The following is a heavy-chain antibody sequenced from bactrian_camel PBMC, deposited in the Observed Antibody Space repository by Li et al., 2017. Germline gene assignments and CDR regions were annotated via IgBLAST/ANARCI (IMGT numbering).Heavy chain of an antibody. CDR2: INGGSSFQ. V-gene: IGHV3S31*01. D-gene: IGHD2*01. CDR1: GFSYSNYA. CDR3: TTHNRVVGGREEYND. Sequence: DVQLVESGGGLVQPGGSLKLSCAASGFSYSNYAMGWVRQPPGKGLEWVSGINGGSSFQYYADSVKGRFTISRDNAKNAVYLQMNSLKSEDTALNYCTTHNRVVGGREEYNDWGQGTQVTVS. J-gene: IGHJ4*01.